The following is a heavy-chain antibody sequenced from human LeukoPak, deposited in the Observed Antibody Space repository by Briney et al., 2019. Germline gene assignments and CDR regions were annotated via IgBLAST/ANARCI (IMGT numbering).Heavy chain of an antibody. CDR3: ARDHCSSTSCYPS. D-gene: IGHD2-2*01. V-gene: IGHV3-21*01. CDR2: ISSSSSYI. J-gene: IGHJ5*02. Sequence: GGSLRLSYAASGFTFSSYSMNWVRQAPGKGLEWVSSISSSSSYIYYADSVKGRFTISRDNVKNSLYLQMNSLRAEDTAVYYCARDHCSSTSCYPSWGQGTLVTVSS. CDR1: GFTFSSYS.